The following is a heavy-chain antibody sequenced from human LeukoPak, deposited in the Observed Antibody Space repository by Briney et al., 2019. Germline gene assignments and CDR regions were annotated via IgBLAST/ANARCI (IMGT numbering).Heavy chain of an antibody. CDR3: ARVLLYSGYDYGAFDI. V-gene: IGHV3-23*01. J-gene: IGHJ3*02. CDR1: GFTFSSYG. D-gene: IGHD5-12*01. CDR2: ISGSGGST. Sequence: GGTLRLSCAASGFTFSSYGMSWVRQAPGKGLEWVSAISGSGGSTYYADSVKGRFTISRDNSKNTLYLQMNSLRAEDTAVYYCARVLLYSGYDYGAFDIWGQGTMVTVSS.